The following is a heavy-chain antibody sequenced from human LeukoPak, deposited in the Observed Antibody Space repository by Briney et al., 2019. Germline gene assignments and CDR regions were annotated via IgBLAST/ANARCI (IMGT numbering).Heavy chain of an antibody. J-gene: IGHJ4*02. CDR2: INRDGSST. V-gene: IGHV3-74*01. CDR3: ARGSGNEPFDY. D-gene: IGHD5-12*01. CDR1: GFSFSSHW. Sequence: PGGSLRLSCAACGFSFSSHWIHWVRQAPGKGLVWVSGINRDGSSTSYADSVKGRFTISRDNAKNTLYLQMNSLRAEDTAVYYCARGSGNEPFDYWGQGSLVTVSS.